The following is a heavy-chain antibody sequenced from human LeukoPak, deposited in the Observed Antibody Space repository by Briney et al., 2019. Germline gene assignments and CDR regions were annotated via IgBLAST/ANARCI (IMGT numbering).Heavy chain of an antibody. CDR1: GFTFSSYA. CDR2: ISGSGGST. V-gene: IGHV3-23*01. Sequence: GGSLRLSCAASGFTFSSYAMSWVRQAPGKGLEWVSAISGSGGSTYYADYVKGRFTISRDNSKNTLYLQMNSLRAEDTAVYYCAKGDYYDSSGYYYPHYFDYWGQGTLVTVSS. CDR3: AKGDYYDSSGYYYPHYFDY. D-gene: IGHD3-22*01. J-gene: IGHJ4*02.